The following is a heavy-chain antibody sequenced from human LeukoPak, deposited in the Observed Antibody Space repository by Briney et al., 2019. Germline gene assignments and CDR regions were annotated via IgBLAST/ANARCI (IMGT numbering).Heavy chain of an antibody. CDR1: GGSISSGGYY. CDR3: ARGIFYGYCSSTSCYNYGMDV. V-gene: IGHV4-39*07. D-gene: IGHD2-2*03. J-gene: IGHJ6*02. Sequence: SETLSLTCTVSGGSISSGGYYWSWIRQPPGKGLEWIGEINHSGSTNYNPSLKSRVTISVDTSKNQFSLKLSSVTAADTAVYYCARGIFYGYCSSTSCYNYGMDVWGQGTTVTVSS. CDR2: INHSGST.